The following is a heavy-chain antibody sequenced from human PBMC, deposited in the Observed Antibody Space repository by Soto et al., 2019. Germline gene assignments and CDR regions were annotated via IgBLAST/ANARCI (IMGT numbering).Heavy chain of an antibody. J-gene: IGHJ2*01. Sequence: KSLEWVSSISSTGALMYYADSVKGLFTISRDDADNSLYLQMNSLRVEDTAVYYCSRHAQAGSRPVAAVTAYLLNRSSDL. V-gene: IGHV3-21*01. CDR3: SRHAQAGSRPVAAVTAYLLNRSSDL. CDR2: ISSTGALM. D-gene: IGHD3-10*01.